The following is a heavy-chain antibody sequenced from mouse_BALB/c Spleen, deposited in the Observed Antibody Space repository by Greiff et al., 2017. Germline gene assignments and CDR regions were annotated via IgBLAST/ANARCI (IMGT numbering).Heavy chain of an antibody. V-gene: IGHV1S127*01. CDR1: GYTFTSYW. CDR3: TRSRYYAMDY. CDR2: IDPSDSYT. Sequence: VQLQQPGAELVKPGASVKMSCKASGYTFTSYWMHWVKQRPGQGLEWIGVIDPSDSYTSYNQKFKGKATLTVDTSSSTAYMQLSSLTSEDSAVYYCTRSRYYAMDYWGQGTSVTVSS. D-gene: IGHD3-3*01. J-gene: IGHJ4*01.